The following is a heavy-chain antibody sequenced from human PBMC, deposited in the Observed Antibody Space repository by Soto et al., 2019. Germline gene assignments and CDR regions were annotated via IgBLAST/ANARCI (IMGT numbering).Heavy chain of an antibody. CDR2: IYPGDSDT. D-gene: IGHD3-3*01. CDR1: GYSFTSYW. CDR3: ARHGYYDFWSGYYNYYYYGMDV. Sequence: GESLKISCKGSGYSFTSYWIGWVRQMPGKGLEWMGIIYPGDSDTRYSPSFQGQVTISADKSISTAYLQWSSLKAPDTAMYYCARHGYYDFWSGYYNYYYYGMDVWGQGTTVTVSS. J-gene: IGHJ6*02. V-gene: IGHV5-51*01.